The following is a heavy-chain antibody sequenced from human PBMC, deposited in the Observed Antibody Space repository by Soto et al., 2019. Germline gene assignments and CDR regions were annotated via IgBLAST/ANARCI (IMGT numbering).Heavy chain of an antibody. CDR1: GFTFSSYA. V-gene: IGHV3-23*01. D-gene: IGHD2-2*01. J-gene: IGHJ4*02. CDR2: ISGSGGST. Sequence: PVGSLRLSCAASGFTFSSYAMSWVRQAPGKGLEWVSAISGSGGSTYYADSVKGRFTISRDNSKNTLYLQMNSLRAEDTAVYYCAKALRAYCSSTSCYLFDYWGQGTL. CDR3: AKALRAYCSSTSCYLFDY.